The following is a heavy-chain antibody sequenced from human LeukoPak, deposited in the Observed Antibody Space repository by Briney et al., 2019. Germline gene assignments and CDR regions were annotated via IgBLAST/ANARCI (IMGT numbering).Heavy chain of an antibody. J-gene: IGHJ4*02. CDR2: IIPIFGTA. D-gene: IGHD2-8*01. V-gene: IGHV1-69*13. CDR3: ARAPLYAPFDY. Sequence: ASVTVSCKASGGTFSSYAISWVRPAPGQGLEWMGGIIPIFGTANYAQKFQGRVTITADESTSTAYMELSSLRSEDTAVYYCARAPLYAPFDYWGQGTLVTVSS. CDR1: GGTFSSYA.